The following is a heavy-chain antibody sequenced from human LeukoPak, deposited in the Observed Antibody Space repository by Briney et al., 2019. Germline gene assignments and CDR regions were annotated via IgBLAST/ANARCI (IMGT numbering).Heavy chain of an antibody. CDR2: IYSGGST. J-gene: IGHJ6*03. Sequence: GGSLRLSCAASGFTVSSNYMSWVRQAPGKGLEWVSVIYSGGSTYYADSVKGRFTISRDNSKNTLYLQMNSLRAEDTAVYYCAKLGGQEVHNYYVAVWGKGTTVAVSS. CDR1: GFTVSSNY. V-gene: IGHV3-53*01. D-gene: IGHD3-16*01. CDR3: AKLGGQEVHNYYVAV.